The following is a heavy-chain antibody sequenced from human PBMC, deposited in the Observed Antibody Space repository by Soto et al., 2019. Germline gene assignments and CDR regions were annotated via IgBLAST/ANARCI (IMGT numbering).Heavy chain of an antibody. Sequence: SVKVSCKASGGTFSSYAISWVRQAPGEGLEWMGGIIPIFGTANYAQKFQGRVTITADESTSTAYMELSSLRSEDTAVYYCARARYCSSTSCPTAPDAFDIWGQGTMVTVSS. CDR3: ARARYCSSTSCPTAPDAFDI. CDR2: IIPIFGTA. D-gene: IGHD2-2*01. CDR1: GGTFSSYA. V-gene: IGHV1-69*13. J-gene: IGHJ3*02.